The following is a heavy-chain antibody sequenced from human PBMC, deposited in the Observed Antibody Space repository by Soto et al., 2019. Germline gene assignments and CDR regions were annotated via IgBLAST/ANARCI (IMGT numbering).Heavy chain of an antibody. CDR1: GFTFSSYA. D-gene: IGHD2-2*01. J-gene: IGHJ4*02. V-gene: IGHV3-30-3*01. CDR3: GRCTSTSCHLGSDY. CDR2: ISYDGSNK. Sequence: PGGSLRLSYAASGFTFSSYAMNWVRQAPGKGLEWVALISYDGSNKYYADSVRGRFTISRDSSTNTLFLQMNSLRAADTAVYYCGRCTSTSCHLGSDYWGQGTLVTVSS.